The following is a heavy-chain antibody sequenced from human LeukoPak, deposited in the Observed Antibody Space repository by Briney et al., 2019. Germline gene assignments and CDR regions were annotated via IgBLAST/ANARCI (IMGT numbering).Heavy chain of an antibody. J-gene: IGHJ4*02. V-gene: IGHV3-7*01. CDR3: ARVQYQLPELYYFDY. CDR1: GFTFSSYW. D-gene: IGHD2-2*01. Sequence: PGGSLRLSCAASGFTFSSYWMSWVRQAPGKGLEWVANIKQDGSEKYYVDSVKGRFTISRDSAKNSLYLQMNSLRAEDTAVYYCARVQYQLPELYYFDYWGQGTLVTVSS. CDR2: IKQDGSEK.